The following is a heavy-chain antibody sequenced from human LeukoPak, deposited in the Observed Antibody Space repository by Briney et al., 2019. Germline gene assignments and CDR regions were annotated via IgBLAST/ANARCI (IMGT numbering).Heavy chain of an antibody. CDR3: AKVDTGMVHFDY. V-gene: IGHV3-23*01. J-gene: IGHJ4*02. D-gene: IGHD5-18*01. CDR2: ITTSGSST. CDR1: GFTFSSYG. Sequence: PGGSLRLSCAASGFTFSSYGMSWVRQAPGKGLEWVSSITTSGSSTYYADSVKGRFTISRDNSKNTVYLQMDSLRAEDTAVYYCAKVDTGMVHFDYWGQGTLVTVSS.